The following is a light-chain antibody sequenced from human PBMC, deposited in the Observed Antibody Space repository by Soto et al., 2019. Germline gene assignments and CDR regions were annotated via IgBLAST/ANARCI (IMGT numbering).Light chain of an antibody. V-gene: IGKV3-20*01. J-gene: IGKJ2*01. Sequence: DIVLTQSPGTLSLSPGERATLSCRASQSVSSSYLAWYQQKPGPAPRLLIYGASSRATGIPDRFSGSGSGTDFTLTISRLEPEDFAVSYCQQYCSSPPYTFGQGTKLEIK. CDR2: GAS. CDR3: QQYCSSPPYT. CDR1: QSVSSSY.